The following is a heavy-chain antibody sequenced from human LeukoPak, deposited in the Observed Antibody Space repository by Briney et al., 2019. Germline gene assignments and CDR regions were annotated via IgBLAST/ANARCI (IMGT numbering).Heavy chain of an antibody. CDR3: ARGRSNYYGMDV. CDR1: GGSISSYY. V-gene: IGHV4-59*01. J-gene: IGHJ6*02. Sequence: SETLSLTCTVSGGSISSYYWSWIRQPPGKGLEWIGYIYYNGNTDYSPSLKSGVTMSVDTSKNLFSLQVSSVTAADTAVYYCARGRSNYYGMDVWGQGTTVTVSS. D-gene: IGHD1-26*01. CDR2: IYYNGNT.